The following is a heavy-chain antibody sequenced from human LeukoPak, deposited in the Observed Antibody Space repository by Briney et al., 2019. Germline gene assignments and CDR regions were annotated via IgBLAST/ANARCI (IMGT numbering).Heavy chain of an antibody. CDR2: INWNSDSI. V-gene: IGHV3-9*01. CDR1: GFTFDDYA. Sequence: GGSLRLSCAVSGFTFDDYAMHWVRQVPGKGLEWVSGINWNSDSIGYADSVKGRFTTSRDNAKNSLYLQMNSLRAEDTAVYYCARGRYYYDLWGQGTLVTVSS. D-gene: IGHD1-14*01. CDR3: ARGRYYYDL. J-gene: IGHJ4*02.